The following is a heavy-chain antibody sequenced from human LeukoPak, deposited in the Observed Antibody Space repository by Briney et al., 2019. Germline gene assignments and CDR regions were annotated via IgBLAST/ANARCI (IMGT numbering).Heavy chain of an antibody. J-gene: IGHJ4*02. CDR1: GGSISSGGYY. V-gene: IGHV4-31*03. Sequence: KTSETLSLTCTVSGGSISSGGYYWSWIRQHPGKGLEWIGYIYYSRSTYYNPSLKSRVTISVDTSKNQFSLKLSSVTAADTAVYYCARDRAAVAGYFDYWGQGTLVTDSS. CDR3: ARDRAAVAGYFDY. CDR2: IYYSRST. D-gene: IGHD6-19*01.